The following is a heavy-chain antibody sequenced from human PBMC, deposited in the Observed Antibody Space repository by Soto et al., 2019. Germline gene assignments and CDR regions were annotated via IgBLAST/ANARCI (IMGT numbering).Heavy chain of an antibody. D-gene: IGHD3-10*01. J-gene: IGHJ4*02. CDR2: INIDGSIT. CDR1: GFTFSRYW. V-gene: IGHV3-74*01. Sequence: EVQLVESGGGLVQPGGSLRLSCEASGFTFSRYWMHWVRQAPGKGLVWVSRINIDGSITNYADSVKDRFTNSRDSAKNTLFLQMNSLRVEDTAVYRCARGGSGSPMAHDHWGEGTLVTVSS. CDR3: ARGGSGSPMAHDH.